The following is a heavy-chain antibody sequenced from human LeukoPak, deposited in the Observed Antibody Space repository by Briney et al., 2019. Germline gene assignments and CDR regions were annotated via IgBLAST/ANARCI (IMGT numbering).Heavy chain of an antibody. CDR3: TRDRSNSGTRDAFDI. CDR2: IYTGGST. J-gene: IGHJ3*02. D-gene: IGHD1-26*01. V-gene: IGHV3-53*01. CDR1: GYALSGRY. Sequence: GGSPRLSCADSGYALSGRYLRWGCPALGIRLEWVSVIYTGGSTYYGDSVKGRFTISRDISQNTVYLQMNSLRAEDTAVYYCTRDRSNSGTRDAFDIWGQGAMFSVSS.